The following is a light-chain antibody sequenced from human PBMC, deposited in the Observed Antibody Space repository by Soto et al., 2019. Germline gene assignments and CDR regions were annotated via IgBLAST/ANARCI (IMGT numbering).Light chain of an antibody. CDR1: SGHSSYI. Sequence: QSVLTQSSSAYASLGSSVTLTCTLSSGHSSYIIAWHQQQPGKAPRYLMKLEGSGSYNKGSGVPDRFSGSSSEADRYLTISNLQVEDEAEYYCETWDSNTHTVFGGGTKLTVL. J-gene: IGLJ3*02. CDR2: LEGSGSY. CDR3: ETWDSNTHTV. V-gene: IGLV4-60*02.